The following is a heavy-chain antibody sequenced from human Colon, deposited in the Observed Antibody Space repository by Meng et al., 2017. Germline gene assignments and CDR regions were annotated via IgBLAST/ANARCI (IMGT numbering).Heavy chain of an antibody. CDR3: GRDQGRELINH. J-gene: IGHJ4*02. CDR1: GDSMSSDIW. D-gene: IGHD1-7*01. Sequence: VRLQGSGPGLGKPSGTLSLTCTGSGDSMSSDIWWSWVRQPPGKGLEWIGEVYHRGDTNYNPSLKSRVDISVDKSKNQFYLSLFSVTAADTAVYYCGRDQGRELINHWGQGTLVTVSS. V-gene: IGHV4-4*02. CDR2: VYHRGDT.